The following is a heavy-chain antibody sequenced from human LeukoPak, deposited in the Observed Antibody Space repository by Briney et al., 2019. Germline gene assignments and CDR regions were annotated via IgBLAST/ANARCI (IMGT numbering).Heavy chain of an antibody. CDR1: GFRFGAYA. CDR2: ISGSGSNT. V-gene: IGHV3-23*01. J-gene: IGHJ3*01. CDR3: AKHPTMVRGVDDGLDL. D-gene: IGHD3-10*01. Sequence: AGSLRLSCRVSGFRFGAYAMTGVRQPPGKGLEWVSTISGSGSNTYYADSVKGRFTISRDNSETTLYLQMNSLRVDDTAEYYCAKHPTMVRGVDDGLDLWGQGTMVTVSS.